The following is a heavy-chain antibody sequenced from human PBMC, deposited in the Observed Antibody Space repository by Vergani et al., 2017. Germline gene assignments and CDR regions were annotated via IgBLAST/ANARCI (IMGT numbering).Heavy chain of an antibody. J-gene: IGHJ6*02. CDR2: INPSGGST. CDR1: GYTFTSYY. V-gene: IGHV1-46*01. Sequence: VQLVQSGAEVKKPGASVKVSCKASGYTFTSYYMHWVRQAPGQGLEWMGIINPSGGSTSYAQKFQGRVTMTRDTSTSTVYMELSSLRSEDTAVYYCATHYDILTGPYYYYYGMDVWGQGTTVTVSS. D-gene: IGHD3-9*01. CDR3: ATHYDILTGPYYYYYGMDV.